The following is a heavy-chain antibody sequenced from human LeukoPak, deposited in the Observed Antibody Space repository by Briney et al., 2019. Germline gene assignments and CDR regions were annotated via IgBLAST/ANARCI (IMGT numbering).Heavy chain of an antibody. V-gene: IGHV3-21*01. CDR3: ARTPYYYDSSGYGFDY. CDR1: GFTFSSYS. D-gene: IGHD3-22*01. Sequence: GGSLRLSCAASGFTFSSYSVNWVRQAPGKGLEWVSSISSSSSYIYYADSVKGRFTISRDNARNSLYLQMNSLRAEDTAVYYCARTPYYYDSSGYGFDYWGQGTLVTVSS. CDR2: ISSSSSYI. J-gene: IGHJ4*02.